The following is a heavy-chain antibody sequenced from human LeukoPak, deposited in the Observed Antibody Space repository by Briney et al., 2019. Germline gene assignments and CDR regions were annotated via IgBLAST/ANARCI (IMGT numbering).Heavy chain of an antibody. CDR3: AKDEQWLAEGYYFDY. J-gene: IGHJ4*02. D-gene: IGHD6-19*01. CDR2: IRYDGSNK. V-gene: IGHV3-30*02. CDR1: GFTFSSYG. Sequence: PGGSLRLSCAASGFTFSSYGMHWVRQAPGKGLEWVAFIRYDGSNKYYADSVKGRFTISRDNSKNTLYLQMNSLRAEDTAVYYCAKDEQWLAEGYYFDYWGQGTLVTVSS.